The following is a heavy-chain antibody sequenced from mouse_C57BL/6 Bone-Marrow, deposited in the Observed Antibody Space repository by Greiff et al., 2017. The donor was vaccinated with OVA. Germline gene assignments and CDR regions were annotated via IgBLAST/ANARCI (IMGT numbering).Heavy chain of an antibody. Sequence: EVQLVESGEGLVKPGGSLKLSCAASGFTFSSYAMSWVRQTPEKRLEWVAYISSGGDYIYYADTVKGRFTISRDNARNTLYLQMSSLKSEDTAMYYCTRDRGYGKRTYAMDYWGQGTSVTVSS. D-gene: IGHD1-1*01. CDR2: ISSGGDYI. CDR3: TRDRGYGKRTYAMDY. V-gene: IGHV5-9-1*02. J-gene: IGHJ4*01. CDR1: GFTFSSYA.